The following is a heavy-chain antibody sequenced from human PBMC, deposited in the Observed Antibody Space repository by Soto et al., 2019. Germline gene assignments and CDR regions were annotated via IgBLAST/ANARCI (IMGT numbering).Heavy chain of an antibody. Sequence: QVQLVQSGAEVKKPGASVKVSRKASGYTFTSYSISWVRQAPGQGLEWMGWISAYNGNTNYAQKLQGRVTMTTDTSTSTAYMELRSLRSDDTAVYYCARDRPYYDILTGYRTYNWFDPWGQGTLVTVSS. D-gene: IGHD3-9*01. CDR2: ISAYNGNT. CDR3: ARDRPYYDILTGYRTYNWFDP. V-gene: IGHV1-18*01. J-gene: IGHJ5*02. CDR1: GYTFTSYS.